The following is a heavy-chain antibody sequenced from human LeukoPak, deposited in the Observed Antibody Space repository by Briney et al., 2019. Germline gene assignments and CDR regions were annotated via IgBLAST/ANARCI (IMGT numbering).Heavy chain of an antibody. V-gene: IGHV4-59*01. Sequence: SETLSLTCTVSGGSISSYYWSWIRQPPGKGLEWIGYIYYSGSTNYNPSLKSRVTISVDTSKNQFSLKLSSVTAADTAVYYCARDVRYGDSNRFDPWGQGTLVTVSS. CDR1: GGSISSYY. D-gene: IGHD3-9*01. CDR2: IYYSGST. J-gene: IGHJ5*02. CDR3: ARDVRYGDSNRFDP.